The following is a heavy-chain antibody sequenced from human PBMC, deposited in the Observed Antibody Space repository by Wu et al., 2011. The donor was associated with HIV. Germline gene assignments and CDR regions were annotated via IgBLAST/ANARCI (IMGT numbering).Heavy chain of an antibody. CDR3: ARGTIVGATGDYYYGMDV. D-gene: IGHD1-26*01. CDR1: GGTFNSYG. CDR2: IIPIFGTT. J-gene: IGHJ6*02. V-gene: IGHV1-69*14. Sequence: QVQLVQSGAEVKKPGSSVKVSCKASGGTFNSYGISWVRQAPGQGLEWMGGIIPIFGTTNYAQKFQGRVTITADKSTSTAYMELSGLRSEDTAVYYCARGTIVGATGDYYYGMDVWGQGTTVTVSS.